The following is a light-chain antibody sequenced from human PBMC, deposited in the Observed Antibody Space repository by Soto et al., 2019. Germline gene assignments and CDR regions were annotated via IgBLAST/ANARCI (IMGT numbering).Light chain of an antibody. J-gene: IGLJ2*01. CDR3: CSYAGSYTVL. V-gene: IGLV2-11*01. Sequence: QSALTQARSVSGSPGQSVTISCTGTSSDVGGYKYVSWYQQHPGKAPKLTIYDVTKRPSGVPDRFSGSKSGNTASLTISGLQAEDEADYYCCSYAGSYTVLFGGGTKVIVL. CDR2: DVT. CDR1: SSDVGGYKY.